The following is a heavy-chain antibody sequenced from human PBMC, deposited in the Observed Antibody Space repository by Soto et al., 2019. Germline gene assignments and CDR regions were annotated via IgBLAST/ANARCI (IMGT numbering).Heavy chain of an antibody. D-gene: IGHD3-22*01. CDR2: IYYSGST. V-gene: IGHV4-39*01. Sequence: SETLSLTCTVSGGSISSSSYYWGWIRQPPGKGLEWIGSIYYSGSTYYNPSLKSRVTISVDTSKNQFSLKLSSVTAADTAVYYCARTQYYYDSSGYTAAYYFDYWGQGTLVTVSS. CDR1: GGSISSSSYY. J-gene: IGHJ4*02. CDR3: ARTQYYYDSSGYTAAYYFDY.